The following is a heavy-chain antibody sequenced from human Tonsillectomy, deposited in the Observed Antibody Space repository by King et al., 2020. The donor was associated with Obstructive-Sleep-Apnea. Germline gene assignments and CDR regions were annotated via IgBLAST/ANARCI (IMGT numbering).Heavy chain of an antibody. Sequence: VQLVESGGGVVQPGRSLRLSCAASGFTFSSYGMHWVRQAPGKGLEWVAFIRYDGSNKYYADSVKGRFTISRDNSKNTLYLQMNSLRAEDTAVYYCAKDSHWELQGGGDFDYWGQGTLVTVSS. CDR1: GFTFSSYG. CDR3: AKDSHWELQGGGDFDY. V-gene: IGHV3-30*02. D-gene: IGHD1-26*01. CDR2: IRYDGSNK. J-gene: IGHJ4*02.